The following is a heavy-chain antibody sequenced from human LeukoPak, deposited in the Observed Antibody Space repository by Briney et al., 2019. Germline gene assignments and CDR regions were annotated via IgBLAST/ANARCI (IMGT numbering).Heavy chain of an antibody. J-gene: IGHJ4*02. D-gene: IGHD2-15*01. CDR1: GFTFSSYG. CDR3: ARDREGYCSGGSCGGYYFDY. CDR2: IWYDGSNK. Sequence: PGGSLRLSCAASGFTFSSYGMHWVRQAPGKGLEWVAVIWYDGSNKYYADSVKGRFTISRDNSKNTLYLQMNSLRAEDTAVYYCARDREGYCSGGSCGGYYFDYWGQGALVTVSS. V-gene: IGHV3-33*01.